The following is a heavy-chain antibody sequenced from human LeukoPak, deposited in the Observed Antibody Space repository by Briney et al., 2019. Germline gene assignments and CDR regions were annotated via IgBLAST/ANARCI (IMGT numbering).Heavy chain of an antibody. Sequence: PSETLSLTCAVYGGSFSGYYWSWIRQPPGKGLEWIGEINHSGSTNYNPSLKSRVTISVDTSKNQFSLKLSPVTAADTAVYYCARGDYGDYGYFDLWGRGTLVTVSS. CDR3: ARGDYGDYGYFDL. V-gene: IGHV4-34*01. CDR2: INHSGST. J-gene: IGHJ2*01. CDR1: GGSFSGYY. D-gene: IGHD4-17*01.